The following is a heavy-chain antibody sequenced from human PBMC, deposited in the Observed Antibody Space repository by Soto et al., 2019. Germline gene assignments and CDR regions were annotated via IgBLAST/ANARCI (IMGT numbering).Heavy chain of an antibody. D-gene: IGHD2-21*02. CDR1: GFTFSSYA. CDR2: ISYDGSNK. Sequence: QVQLVESGGGVVQPGRSLRLSCAASGFTFSSYAMHWVRQAPGKGLEWVAVISYDGSNKYYADSVKGRFTISRDNSKNTLYLQMNSLRAEDTAVYYCARDWHIVVVTAFRYWGQGTLVTVSS. J-gene: IGHJ4*02. V-gene: IGHV3-30-3*01. CDR3: ARDWHIVVVTAFRY.